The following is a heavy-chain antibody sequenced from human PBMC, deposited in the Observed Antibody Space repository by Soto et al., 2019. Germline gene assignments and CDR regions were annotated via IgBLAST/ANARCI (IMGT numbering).Heavy chain of an antibody. CDR1: GFSFNTYT. CDR3: ARDAPQGGSRGNFDV. J-gene: IGHJ4*02. V-gene: IGHV3-30-3*01. Sequence: QVQLVESGGGVVQPGKSLRLSCVASGFSFNTYTMHWVRQAPGGGLEWVAIVSDDGSHTYYTDSVRGRFSISRDNSNSTLFLQMNTLTTADTAVYFCARDAPQGGSRGNFDVWGQGTLVTVSS. CDR2: VSDDGSHT. D-gene: IGHD3-9*01.